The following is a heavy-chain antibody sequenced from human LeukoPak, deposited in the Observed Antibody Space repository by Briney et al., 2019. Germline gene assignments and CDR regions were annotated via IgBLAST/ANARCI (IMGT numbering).Heavy chain of an antibody. V-gene: IGHV4-4*07. Sequence: PSETLSLTCTVSGGSISSYYWSWIRQPAGKGLEWIGRIYTSGSTNYNPSLKSRVTMSVDTSKNQVSLKLSSVTAADTAVYYCARETEAYYYDSSGYYPYNWFDPWGQGTLVTVSS. D-gene: IGHD3-22*01. CDR2: IYTSGST. CDR3: ARETEAYYYDSSGYYPYNWFDP. J-gene: IGHJ5*02. CDR1: GGSISSYY.